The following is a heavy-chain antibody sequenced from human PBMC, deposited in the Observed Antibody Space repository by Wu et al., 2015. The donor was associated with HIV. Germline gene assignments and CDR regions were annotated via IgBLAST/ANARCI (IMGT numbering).Heavy chain of an antibody. V-gene: IGHV1-2*02. J-gene: IGHJ6*02. CDR2: INPNSGGT. CDR3: ARVSRSGDYRSYYGMDV. CDR1: GYTFTGYY. Sequence: QVQLVQSGAEVKKPGASVKVSCKASGYTFTGYYMHWVRQAPGQGLEWMGWINPNSGGTNYAQKFQGRVTMTRDTSISTAYMELSRLRSDDTAVYYCARVSRSGDYRSYYGMDVWGQGTTVTVSS. D-gene: IGHD4-11*01.